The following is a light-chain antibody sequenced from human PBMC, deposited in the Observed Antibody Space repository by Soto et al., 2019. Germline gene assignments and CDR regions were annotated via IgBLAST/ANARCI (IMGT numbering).Light chain of an antibody. CDR2: DVS. CDR1: QSVSSSY. Sequence: EIVLTQSPGTLSLSPGERATLSCRASQSVSSSYLAWYQQKPGQAPRLLIYDVSNRASGIPARFSGSGSGTEFSFTVTSLQSEDFAVYYCQQYDQWPITFGQGTRLEIK. CDR3: QQYDQWPIT. J-gene: IGKJ5*01. V-gene: IGKV3-20*01.